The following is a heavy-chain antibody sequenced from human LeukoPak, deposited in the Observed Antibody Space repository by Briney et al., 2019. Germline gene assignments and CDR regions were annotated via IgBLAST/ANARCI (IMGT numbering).Heavy chain of an antibody. J-gene: IGHJ6*03. D-gene: IGHD2-15*01. CDR3: ARGAYGYCSGGSCRGTTYYYYMDV. CDR2: ISSSGSTI. CDR1: GFTFSSYE. Sequence: GGSLRLSCAASGFTFSSYEMNWVRQAPGKGLEWVSYISSSGSTIYYADSVKGRFTISRDNAKNSLYLQMNSLRAEDTAVYYCARGAYGYCSGGSCRGTTYYYYMDVWGKGTTVTISS. V-gene: IGHV3-48*03.